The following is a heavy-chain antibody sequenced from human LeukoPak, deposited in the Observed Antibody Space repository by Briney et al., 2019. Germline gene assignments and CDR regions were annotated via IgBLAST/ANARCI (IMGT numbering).Heavy chain of an antibody. V-gene: IGHV4-59*12. CDR1: GGSISSYY. CDR2: IYYSGST. D-gene: IGHD2-2*01. CDR3: ARVRTWYCSSTSCYDNYYYMDV. Sequence: SETLSLTCTVSGGSISSYYWSWIRQPPGTGLEWIGYIYYSGSTNYNPSLKSRVTISVDTSKNQFSLKLSSVTAADTAVYYCARVRTWYCSSTSCYDNYYYMDVWGKETTVTISS. J-gene: IGHJ6*03.